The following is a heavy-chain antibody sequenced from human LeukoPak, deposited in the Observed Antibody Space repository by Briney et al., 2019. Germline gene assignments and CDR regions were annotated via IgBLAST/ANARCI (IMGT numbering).Heavy chain of an antibody. V-gene: IGHV4-59*01. D-gene: IGHD5-18*01. CDR1: GGSISTYY. CDR3: ARGGHNYGYVYDY. CDR2: VYYSGST. J-gene: IGHJ4*02. Sequence: SETLSLTCTVSGGSISTYYWSWIRQPPGKGLEWIGYVYYSGSTSYNPSLKSRVTISVDTSKNQFSLKLSSVTAADTAVYYCARGGHNYGYVYDYWGQGTLVTVSS.